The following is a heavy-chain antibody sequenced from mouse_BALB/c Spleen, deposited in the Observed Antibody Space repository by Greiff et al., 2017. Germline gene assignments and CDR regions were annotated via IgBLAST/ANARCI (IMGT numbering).Heavy chain of an antibody. CDR2: ISSGGSYT. CDR3: ARHGDTTVVPYFDY. J-gene: IGHJ2*01. V-gene: IGHV5-9-3*01. Sequence: EVMLVESGGGLVKPGGSLKLSCAASGFTFSSYAMSWVRQTPEKRLEWVATISSGGSYTYYPDSVKGRFTISRDNAKNTLYLQMSSLRSEDTAMYYCARHGDTTVVPYFDYWGQGTTLTVSS. D-gene: IGHD1-1*01. CDR1: GFTFSSYA.